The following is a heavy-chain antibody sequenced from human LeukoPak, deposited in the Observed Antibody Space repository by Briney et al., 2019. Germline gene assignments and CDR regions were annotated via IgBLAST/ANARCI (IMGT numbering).Heavy chain of an antibody. CDR3: ARGDSELAPDY. V-gene: IGHV4-39*07. J-gene: IGHJ4*02. Sequence: SETLSLTCTVSGGSISSSSYYWGWIRQPPGKGLEWIGSIYYSGSTYYNPSLKSRVTISVDRSKNQFSLKLSSVTAADTAVYYCARGDSELAPDYWGQGTLVTVSS. CDR2: IYYSGST. D-gene: IGHD1-7*01. CDR1: GGSISSSSYY.